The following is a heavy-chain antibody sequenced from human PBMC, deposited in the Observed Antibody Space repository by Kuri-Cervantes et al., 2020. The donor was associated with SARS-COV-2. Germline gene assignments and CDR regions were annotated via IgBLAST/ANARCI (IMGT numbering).Heavy chain of an antibody. J-gene: IGHJ3*02. Sequence: GSLRLSCTVSGGSISSSISSSSYYWGWIRQPPGKGLEWIGSIYYSGSTYYNPSLKSRVTISVDTSKNQFSLKLSSVTAADTAVYYCAREVQGSDAFDIWGQGTMVTVSS. CDR3: AREVQGSDAFDI. CDR1: GGSISSSISSSSYY. CDR2: IYYSGST. V-gene: IGHV4-39*07.